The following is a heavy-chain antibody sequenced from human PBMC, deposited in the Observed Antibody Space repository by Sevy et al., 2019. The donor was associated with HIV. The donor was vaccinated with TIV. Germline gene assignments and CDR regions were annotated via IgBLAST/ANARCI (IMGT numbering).Heavy chain of an antibody. CDR1: GFTFSSYG. CDR3: AREILVIPYYYYAMDV. D-gene: IGHD3-9*01. V-gene: IGHV3-33*01. J-gene: IGHJ6*02. Sequence: GGSLRLSCAASGFTFSSYGMHWVRQAPGKGLEWVAVIWYDGSNKYYADSVKGRFTISRDNSKNSLYLQMNSLRAEDTGVYYCAREILVIPYYYYAMDVWGQGTTVTVSS. CDR2: IWYDGSNK.